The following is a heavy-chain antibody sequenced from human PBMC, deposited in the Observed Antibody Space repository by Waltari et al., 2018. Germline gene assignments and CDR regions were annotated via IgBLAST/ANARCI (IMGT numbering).Heavy chain of an antibody. Sequence: HLVESGGGLIQPGGSLRLSCAASGFTVTNYHMSWVRQAQGRGLDCSAVMYSAVTTDYADSVKGRFTISRDTFRNTLYLQMDNLRPDDTAVYYCARGNTASLDYWGQGTLVTVSS. CDR2: MYSAVTT. J-gene: IGHJ4*02. CDR3: ARGNTASLDY. V-gene: IGHV3-53*01. D-gene: IGHD2-21*02. CDR1: GFTVTNYH.